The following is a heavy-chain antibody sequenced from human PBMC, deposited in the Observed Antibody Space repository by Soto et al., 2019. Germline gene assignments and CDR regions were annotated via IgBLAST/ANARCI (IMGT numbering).Heavy chain of an antibody. Sequence: GESLKISCKGSGYTFTDYWIGWVRQMAGKCLEWMGIIYPGDSNIIYSTSFQGQVTISVDKSISTAYLQWSSLMASDTAMYYCARRGGGYGGYYYNYGLDVWGQGTTVTVSS. CDR1: GYTFTDYW. CDR3: ARRGGGYGGYYYNYGLDV. D-gene: IGHD5-12*01. J-gene: IGHJ6*02. CDR2: IYPGDSNI. V-gene: IGHV5-51*01.